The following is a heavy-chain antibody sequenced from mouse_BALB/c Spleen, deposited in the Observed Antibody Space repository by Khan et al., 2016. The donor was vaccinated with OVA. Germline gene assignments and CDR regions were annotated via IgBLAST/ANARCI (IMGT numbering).Heavy chain of an antibody. V-gene: IGHV5-6-5*01. CDR3: ARDYWFAY. Sequence: EVELVESGGGLVKPGGSLKLSCAAPGFTFSNYAMSWVRQTPEKRLEWVASISSGGSTYYPDSVKGRFTISRDNARNILYLQMSSLRSEDTAMYYCARDYWFAYWGQGTLVTVSA. J-gene: IGHJ3*01. CDR2: ISSGGST. CDR1: GFTFSNYA.